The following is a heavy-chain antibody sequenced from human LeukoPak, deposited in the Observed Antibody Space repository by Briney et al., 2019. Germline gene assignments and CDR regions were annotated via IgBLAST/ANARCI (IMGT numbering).Heavy chain of an antibody. J-gene: IGHJ5*02. V-gene: IGHV4-30-2*01. CDR3: AGGISYYDSSGYYNNWFDP. D-gene: IGHD3-22*01. CDR1: GGSISSGGYS. Sequence: SETLSLTCAVSGGSISSGGYSWSWIRQPPGKDLEWIGYIYHSGSTYYNPSLKSRVTISVDRSKNQFSLKLSSVTAADTAVYYCAGGISYYDSSGYYNNWFDPWGQGTLVTVSS. CDR2: IYHSGST.